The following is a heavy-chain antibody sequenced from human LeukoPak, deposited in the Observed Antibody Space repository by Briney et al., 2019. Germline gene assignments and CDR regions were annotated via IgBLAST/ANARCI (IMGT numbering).Heavy chain of an antibody. CDR3: ARRAYNDY. CDR2: ISCSGST. CDR1: GGSISGYY. V-gene: IGHV4-59*01. D-gene: IGHD5-24*01. Sequence: SETLSLTCTVSGGSISGYYWNWIRQPPGKGLEWIGYISCSGSTNYNPSLKSRVTISVDTSKNQFSLKLSSVTAADTAVYYCARRAYNDYWGQGTLVTVS. J-gene: IGHJ4*02.